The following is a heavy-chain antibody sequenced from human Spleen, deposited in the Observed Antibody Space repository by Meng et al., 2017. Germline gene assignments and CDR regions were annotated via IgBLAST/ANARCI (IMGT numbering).Heavy chain of an antibody. Sequence: ETLSLTCTVSGGSISSSSYYWGWIRQPPGKGLEWVANIRPDGSEIHYVGSVKGRFTISRDNAKNSLFLQMNNLRAEDTAVYYCGRGGVWGQGTMVTVSS. V-gene: IGHV3-7*01. J-gene: IGHJ3*01. CDR3: GRGGV. CDR2: IRPDGSEI. CDR1: GGSISSSSYY.